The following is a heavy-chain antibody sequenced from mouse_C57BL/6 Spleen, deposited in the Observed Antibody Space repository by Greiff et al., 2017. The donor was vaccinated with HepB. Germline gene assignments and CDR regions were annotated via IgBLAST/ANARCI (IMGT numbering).Heavy chain of an antibody. CDR2: IDPSDSYT. J-gene: IGHJ1*03. V-gene: IGHV1-69*01. D-gene: IGHD1-1*01. CDR3: ARGRLGAVVATRGYFDV. Sequence: QVQLQQPGAELVMPGASVKLSCKASGYTFTSYWTHWVKQRPGQGLEWIGEIDPSDSYTNYNQKFKGKSTLTVDKSSSTAYMQLSSLTSEDSAVYYCARGRLGAVVATRGYFDVWGTGTTVTVSS. CDR1: GYTFTSYW.